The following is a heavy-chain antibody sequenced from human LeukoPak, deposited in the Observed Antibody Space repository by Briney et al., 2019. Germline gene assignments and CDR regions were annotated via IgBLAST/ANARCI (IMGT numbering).Heavy chain of an antibody. J-gene: IGHJ3*02. V-gene: IGHV1-18*01. CDR1: GYTFTSYG. Sequence: ASVKVSCKASGYTFTSYGFIWVRQAPGQGLEWMGWISAYNGNTNYAQKLQGRVTMTTDTSTSTAYMELRSLRSDDTAVYYCARDRSLTMIGVFDIWGQGTMVTVSS. CDR3: ARDRSLTMIGVFDI. CDR2: ISAYNGNT. D-gene: IGHD3-22*01.